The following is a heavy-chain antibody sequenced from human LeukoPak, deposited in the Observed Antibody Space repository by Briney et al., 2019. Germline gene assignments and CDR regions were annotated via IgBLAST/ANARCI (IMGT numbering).Heavy chain of an antibody. D-gene: IGHD2-15*01. V-gene: IGHV4-39*07. Sequence: SETLSLTCSVSGGSISRSSYYWGWIRQPPGKGLEWIGSIYYSGSTYYNPSLKSRVTISVDTSKNQFSLRLSSVTAADTAVYYCARDSAHYRSGGSCRPYYMDVWGKGTSVTVSS. CDR3: ARDSAHYRSGGSCRPYYMDV. CDR2: IYYSGST. J-gene: IGHJ6*03. CDR1: GGSISRSSYY.